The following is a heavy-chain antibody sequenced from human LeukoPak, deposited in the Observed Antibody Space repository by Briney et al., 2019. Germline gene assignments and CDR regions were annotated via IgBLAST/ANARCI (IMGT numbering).Heavy chain of an antibody. CDR3: ARDQDYYDSSGSDAFDI. Sequence: GGSPRLSCAASGFTFSDAWLSWVRQAPGKGLEWVGRIKSKGSGGTTDYAVPVKGRFTISRDDSENTLYLQMNSLKTEDTAVYYCARDQDYYDSSGSDAFDIWGQGTMVTVSS. D-gene: IGHD3-22*01. V-gene: IGHV3-15*05. J-gene: IGHJ3*02. CDR2: IKSKGSGGTT. CDR1: GFTFSDAW.